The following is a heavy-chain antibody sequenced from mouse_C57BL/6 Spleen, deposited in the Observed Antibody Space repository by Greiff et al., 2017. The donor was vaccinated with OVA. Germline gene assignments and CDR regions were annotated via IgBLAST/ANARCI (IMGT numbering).Heavy chain of an antibody. V-gene: IGHV1-69*01. CDR2: IDPSDSYT. Sequence: QVQLHQSGAELVMPGASVKLSCKASGYTFTSYWMHWVKQRPGQGLEWIGEIDPSDSYTNYNQKFKGKSTLTVDKSSSTAYMQLSSLTSEDSAVYYCARSHYYGSSYGYFDVWGTGTTVTVSS. CDR1: GYTFTSYW. J-gene: IGHJ1*03. D-gene: IGHD1-1*01. CDR3: ARSHYYGSSYGYFDV.